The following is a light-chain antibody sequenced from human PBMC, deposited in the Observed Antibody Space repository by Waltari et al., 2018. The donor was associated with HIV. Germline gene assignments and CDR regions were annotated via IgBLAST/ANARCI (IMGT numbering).Light chain of an antibody. CDR3: AAWDDSLNGLV. Sequence: QSVLTQPPSASGTPGQRVTISCSGSSPNTGFNIVTWYQQLPGAAPKLLIYTNNQRPSGVPDRFSGSKSGTSASLAISGLQSEDEADYYCAAWDDSLNGLVFGGGTKLTVL. V-gene: IGLV1-44*01. J-gene: IGLJ3*02. CDR2: TNN. CDR1: SPNTGFNI.